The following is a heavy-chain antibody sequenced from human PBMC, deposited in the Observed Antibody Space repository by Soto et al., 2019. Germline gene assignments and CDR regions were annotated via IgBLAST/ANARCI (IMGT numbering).Heavy chain of an antibody. CDR1: GGSISSDDYY. D-gene: IGHD5-18*01. V-gene: IGHV4-30-4*01. Sequence: QVQLQESGPGLVGPSQTLSLTCTVSGGSISSDDYYWSWIRQPPGKGLEWIGYTYYSGSTYYNPSLKSRVSTSGDTSRNQFSLKLSSVTAADTAVYYCARGLWGPGLYYYCYGMDVWGQGTTVTVSS. CDR2: TYYSGST. CDR3: ARGLWGPGLYYYCYGMDV. J-gene: IGHJ6*02.